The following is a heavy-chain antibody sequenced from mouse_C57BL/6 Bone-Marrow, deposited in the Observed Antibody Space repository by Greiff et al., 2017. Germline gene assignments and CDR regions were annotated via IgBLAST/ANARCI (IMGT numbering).Heavy chain of an antibody. CDR2: ISSGSSTI. CDR1: GFTFSDYG. D-gene: IGHD1-1*01. Sequence: EVMLVESGGGLVKPGGSLKLSCAASGFTFSDYGMHWVRQAPEKGLEWVAYISSGSSTIYYADTVKGRFTISRDNAKNTLFLQMTSLRSEDTAMYYCARQGYGSRSSYYFDYWGQGTTLTVSS. CDR3: ARQGYGSRSSYYFDY. V-gene: IGHV5-17*01. J-gene: IGHJ2*01.